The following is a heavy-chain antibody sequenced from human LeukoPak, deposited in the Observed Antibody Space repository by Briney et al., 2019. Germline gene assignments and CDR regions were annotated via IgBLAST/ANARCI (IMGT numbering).Heavy chain of an antibody. V-gene: IGHV3-30-3*01. D-gene: IGHD3-22*01. CDR1: GFTFSSYA. CDR2: ISYDGSNK. J-gene: IGHJ4*02. CDR3: ARDPIRGYYYDSSGYPPDY. Sequence: GGSLRLSCAASGFTFSSYAMHWVRQAPGKGLEWVAVISYDGSNKYYADSVNGRFTISRDNSKNTLYLQMNSLRAEDTAVYYCARDPIRGYYYDSSGYPPDYWGQGTLVTVSS.